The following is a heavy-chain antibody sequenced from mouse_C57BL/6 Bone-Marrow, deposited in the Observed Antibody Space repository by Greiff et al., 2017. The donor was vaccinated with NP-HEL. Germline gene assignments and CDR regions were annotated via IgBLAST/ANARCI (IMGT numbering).Heavy chain of an antibody. V-gene: IGHV1-85*01. CDR2: IYPRDGST. D-gene: IGHD1-3*01. J-gene: IGHJ3*01. CDR1: GYTFTSYD. Sequence: QVQLQQSGPELVKPGASVKLSCKASGYTFTSYDITWVKQRPGQGLAWIGSIYPRDGSTKYNDKFKGKATVTVDTSSSTAYMELHSLTSEDSAVYYCAISGSFADWGQGTLVTVSA. CDR3: AISGSFAD.